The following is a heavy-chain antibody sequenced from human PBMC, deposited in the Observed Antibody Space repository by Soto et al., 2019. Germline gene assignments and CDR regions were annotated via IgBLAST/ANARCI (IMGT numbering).Heavy chain of an antibody. CDR2: ISAYNSNT. CDR1: GYTFTSYG. CDR3: AREPRPYYGTPGTFDD. Sequence: ASVKVSCKASGYTFTSYGISWVRQAPGQGLEWMGWISAYNSNTNYAQKLQGRVTMTTDTSTSTAYMELRSLRSDDTAVYYCAREPRPYYGTPGTFDDWGQGTLVTVSS. D-gene: IGHD4-17*01. V-gene: IGHV1-18*01. J-gene: IGHJ4*02.